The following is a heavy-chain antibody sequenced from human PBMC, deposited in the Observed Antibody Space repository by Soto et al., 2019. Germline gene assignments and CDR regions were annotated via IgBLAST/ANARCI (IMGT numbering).Heavy chain of an antibody. D-gene: IGHD4-4*01. CDR3: ARVGYSNYVGGPYYYGMDV. CDR2: IIPIFGTA. CDR1: GGDISRHA. V-gene: IGHV1-69*13. Sequence: GALVKGSWKGSGGDISRHAISWGRQKTRQGLDWMGGIIPIFGTANYAQKFQGRVTITADESTSTAYMELSSLRSEDTAVYYCARVGYSNYVGGPYYYGMDVWGQGTTVTVSS. J-gene: IGHJ6*02.